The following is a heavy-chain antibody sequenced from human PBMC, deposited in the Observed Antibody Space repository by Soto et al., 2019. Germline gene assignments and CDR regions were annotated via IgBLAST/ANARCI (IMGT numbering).Heavy chain of an antibody. Sequence: ASVKVSCKASGYTFTSYAMHWVRQAPGQRLEWMGWINAGNGNTKYSQKFQGRVTITRDTSASTAYMELSSLRSEDTAVYYCATEPLRYFDWLPIDDWGQGSLVTVSS. CDR2: INAGNGNT. J-gene: IGHJ4*02. V-gene: IGHV1-3*01. D-gene: IGHD3-9*01. CDR3: ATEPLRYFDWLPIDD. CDR1: GYTFTSYA.